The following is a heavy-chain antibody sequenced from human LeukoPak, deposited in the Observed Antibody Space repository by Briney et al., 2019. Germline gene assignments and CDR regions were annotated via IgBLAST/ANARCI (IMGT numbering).Heavy chain of an antibody. V-gene: IGHV1-8*01. CDR3: ARAAGSPRVVIIEANWFDP. CDR1: GYTFTSYD. D-gene: IGHD3-3*01. J-gene: IGHJ5*02. Sequence: ASVKVSCKASGYTFTSYDINWVRQATGQGLEWMGWMNPNSGNTGYAQKFQGRVTMTRNTSISTAYMELSSLRSEDTAVYYCARAAGSPRVVIIEANWFDPWGQGTLVTVSS. CDR2: MNPNSGNT.